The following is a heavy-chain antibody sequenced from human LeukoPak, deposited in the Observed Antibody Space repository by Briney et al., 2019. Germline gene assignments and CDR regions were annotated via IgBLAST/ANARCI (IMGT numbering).Heavy chain of an antibody. CDR2: INPNSGGT. D-gene: IGHD3-10*01. CDR3: ARGAGGATFGKLSYFDY. V-gene: IGHV1-2*02. Sequence: GASVKVSCKSSGYTFTDYCMHWVRQAPGQGLEWMGWINPNSGGTEYAQKFQGRVTLTRDTSITTAYMELRRLRSDDTAVYYCARGAGGATFGKLSYFDYWAREPWSPSPQ. CDR1: GYTFTDYC. J-gene: IGHJ4*02.